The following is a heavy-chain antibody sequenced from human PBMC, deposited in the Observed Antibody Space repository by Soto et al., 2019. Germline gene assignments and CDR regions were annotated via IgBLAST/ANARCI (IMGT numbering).Heavy chain of an antibody. V-gene: IGHV3-74*01. D-gene: IGHD1-1*01. Sequence: GGSLRLSCAASGFTFSMYWMHWVRQVQGKGPEWVSRINDDGSHTNYADSVKGRFTISRDNAKNTLYLQMNDLRAEDTAVYYCTRGPRSTSTGTGAFWGQGTLVTVSS. CDR3: TRGPRSTSTGTGAF. J-gene: IGHJ4*02. CDR2: INDDGSHT. CDR1: GFTFSMYW.